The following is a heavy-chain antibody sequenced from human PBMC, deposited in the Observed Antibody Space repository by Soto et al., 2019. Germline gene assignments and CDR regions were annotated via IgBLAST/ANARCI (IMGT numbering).Heavy chain of an antibody. V-gene: IGHV3-48*02. CDR3: ARVGAYSSGWSPKLGEYGMDV. CDR1: GFTFSSYS. J-gene: IGHJ6*02. Sequence: QAGGSLRLSCAASGFTFSSYSMNWVRQAPGKGLEWVSYISSSSSTIYYADSVKGRFTISRDNAKNSLYLQMNSLRDEDTAVYYCARVGAYSSGWSPKLGEYGMDVWGQGTTVTVSS. CDR2: ISSSSSTI. D-gene: IGHD6-19*01.